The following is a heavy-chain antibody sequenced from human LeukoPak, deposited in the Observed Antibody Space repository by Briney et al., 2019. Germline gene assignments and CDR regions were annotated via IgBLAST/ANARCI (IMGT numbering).Heavy chain of an antibody. D-gene: IGHD1-26*01. CDR1: GCTVSSNY. J-gene: IGHJ4*02. V-gene: IGHV3-53*01. CDR3: ARVVGATSWVDY. CDR2: IYSGGST. Sequence: GGSLRLSCAASGCTVSSNYMSWVRQAPGKGLEWVSVIYSGGSTYYADSVKGRFTISRDNSKNTIFLQMNSLRADDTAVYYCARVVGATSWVDYWGQGTMVTVSS.